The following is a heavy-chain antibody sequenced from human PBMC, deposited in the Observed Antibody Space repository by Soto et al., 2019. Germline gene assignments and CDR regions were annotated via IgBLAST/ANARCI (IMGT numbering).Heavy chain of an antibody. Sequence: GASVKVSCKISGGTFSRYSISWVRQAPGQGLEWMGGIVPIFGTRSYAQKFQDRVTITTDESATTAHMELSNLRSEDTAVYYCARPYEGGYSSNHHYYYALDVWGQGTAVTVSS. CDR1: GGTFSRYS. V-gene: IGHV1-69*05. CDR3: ARPYEGGYSSNHHYYYALDV. D-gene: IGHD3-22*01. CDR2: IVPIFGTR. J-gene: IGHJ6*02.